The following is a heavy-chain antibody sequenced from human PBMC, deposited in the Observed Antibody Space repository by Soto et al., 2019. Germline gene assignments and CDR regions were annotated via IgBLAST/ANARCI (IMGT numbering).Heavy chain of an antibody. V-gene: IGHV1-69*01. J-gene: IGHJ5*01. Sequence: QVLLVQSGAEVKKPGSSVKISCKASGGSFGNSAINWVRQTPGQGLEWLGGFIPVYRTLNYAQKFQGRVTITADESIGTAYMTLNSLESNETAVYYCATGVIWIGYFTVDSWGHGTRVTVSS. CDR2: FIPVYRTL. CDR3: ATGVIWIGYFTVDS. D-gene: IGHD3-3*01. CDR1: GGSFGNSA.